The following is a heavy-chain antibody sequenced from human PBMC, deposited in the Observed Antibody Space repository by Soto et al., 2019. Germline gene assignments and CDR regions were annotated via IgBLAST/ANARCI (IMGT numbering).Heavy chain of an antibody. J-gene: IGHJ4*02. D-gene: IGHD3-10*01. V-gene: IGHV4-39*01. CDR3: ATEGSREYYFDY. Sequence: SETLSLTCTVSGGSISSSSDYWGWIRQPPGKGLEWIGSIYYSGSTYYNPSLKSRVTISVDTSKNQFSLKLSSVTAADTAVYYCATEGSREYYFDYWGQGTLVTVSS. CDR1: GGSISSSSDY. CDR2: IYYSGST.